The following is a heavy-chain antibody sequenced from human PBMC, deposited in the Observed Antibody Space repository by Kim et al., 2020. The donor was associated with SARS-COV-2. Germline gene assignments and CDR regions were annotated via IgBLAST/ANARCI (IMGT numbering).Heavy chain of an antibody. Sequence: GGSLRLSCAASAFSFSSYEMNWVRQAPGKGLEWVSYISSSGGSTHYADSVKGRFTISRDNAKNSLYLQMNILSAEDTAVYYCARLALDGNDYYWGQGTLVTVSS. J-gene: IGHJ4*02. V-gene: IGHV3-48*03. CDR3: ARLALDGNDYY. CDR1: AFSFSSYE. D-gene: IGHD1-1*01. CDR2: ISSSGGST.